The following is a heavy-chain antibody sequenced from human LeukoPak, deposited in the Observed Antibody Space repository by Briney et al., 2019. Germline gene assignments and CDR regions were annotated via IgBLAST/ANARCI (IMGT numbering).Heavy chain of an antibody. CDR2: ISYDGSNK. CDR3: ASEGIAAAADI. D-gene: IGHD6-13*01. CDR1: GFTFSSYG. Sequence: GGSLRLSCAASGFTFSSYGMHWVRQAPGKGLGWVAVISYDGSNKYYEDSVKGRFTISRDNSKNTLYLQMNSLRAEDTAVYYCASEGIAAAADIWGQGTMVTVSS. V-gene: IGHV3-30*03. J-gene: IGHJ3*02.